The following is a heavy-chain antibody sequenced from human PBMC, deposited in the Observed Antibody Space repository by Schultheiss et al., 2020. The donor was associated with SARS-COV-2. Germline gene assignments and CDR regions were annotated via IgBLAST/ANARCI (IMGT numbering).Heavy chain of an antibody. J-gene: IGHJ4*02. CDR3: AKDRMATMLFDY. Sequence: GGSLRLSCAASGFTFSSYWMHWVRQAPGKGLVWVSRINSDGSSTSYADSVKGRFTISRDNAKNSLYLQMNSLRAEDTAVYYCAKDRMATMLFDYWGQGTLVTVSS. CDR1: GFTFSSYW. V-gene: IGHV3-74*01. D-gene: IGHD5-24*01. CDR2: INSDGSST.